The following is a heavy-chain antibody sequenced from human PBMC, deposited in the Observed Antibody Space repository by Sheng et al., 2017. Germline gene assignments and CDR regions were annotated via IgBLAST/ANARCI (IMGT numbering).Heavy chain of an antibody. J-gene: IGHJ6*02. D-gene: IGHD6-6*01. CDR3: ARDLAIAARRSPYYYYGMDV. V-gene: IGHV3-21*01. CDR1: GFTFSSYS. Sequence: EVQLVESGGGLVKPGGSLRLSCAASGFTFSSYSMNWVRQAPGKGLEWVSSISSSSSYIYYADSVKGRFTISRDNAKNSLYLQMNSLRAEDTAVYYCARDLAIAARRSPYYYYGMDVWGQGTTVT. CDR2: ISSSSSYI.